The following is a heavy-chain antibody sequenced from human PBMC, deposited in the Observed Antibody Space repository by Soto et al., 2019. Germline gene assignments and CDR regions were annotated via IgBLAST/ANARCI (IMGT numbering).Heavy chain of an antibody. D-gene: IGHD6-6*01. Sequence: VFLRHPCAASGVTLRGYAMDWVSQAPGKGLEYVSGISSNGGGTYDANSVQGRFTISRDNSKNTVYLQMGSLRPEDMAVYYCARRARPDFYYMDVWGKGTTVTVSS. CDR3: ARRARPDFYYMDV. V-gene: IGHV3-64*01. J-gene: IGHJ6*03. CDR2: ISSNGGGT. CDR1: GVTLRGYA.